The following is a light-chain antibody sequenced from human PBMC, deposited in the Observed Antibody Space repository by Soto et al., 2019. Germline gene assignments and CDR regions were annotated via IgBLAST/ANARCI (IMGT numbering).Light chain of an antibody. CDR2: DTS. CDR3: QQRGDWPA. Sequence: EVVLTQSPGTLSLSPGERATLSCTASPSVTNYLAWYQQKPGQAPRLLIFDTSIRATGIPARFSGSGSGTDFSLTISSLEPEDFAVYYCQQRGDWPAFGQGTRLEIK. CDR1: PSVTNY. J-gene: IGKJ5*01. V-gene: IGKV3-11*01.